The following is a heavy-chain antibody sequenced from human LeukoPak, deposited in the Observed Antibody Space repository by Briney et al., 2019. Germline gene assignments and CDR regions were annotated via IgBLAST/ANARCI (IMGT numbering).Heavy chain of an antibody. V-gene: IGHV3-23*01. CDR3: AKDPFSYCSGGSCYNFDY. CDR2: ISGSGGST. Sequence: GGSLRLSCAASGFTFSSYAMSWVRQAPGKGLERVSAISGSGGSTYYADSVKGRFTISRDNSKNTLYLQMNSLRAEDTAVYYCAKDPFSYCSGGSCYNFDYWGQGTLVTVSS. CDR1: GFTFSSYA. J-gene: IGHJ4*02. D-gene: IGHD2-15*01.